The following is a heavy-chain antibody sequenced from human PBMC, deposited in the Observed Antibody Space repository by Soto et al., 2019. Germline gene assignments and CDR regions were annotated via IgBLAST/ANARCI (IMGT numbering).Heavy chain of an antibody. CDR2: ISSSRSTI. V-gene: IGHV3-48*03. D-gene: IGHD1-7*01. CDR1: GFTVSSYE. CDR3: AREWKYSDGVPDY. J-gene: IGHJ4*02. Sequence: GGSLRRSCPGSGFTVSSYEMNGVRQPPGNGLPXVSYISSSRSTICHVDSVAGRFTISRDNAQNSLYLQMNSLRAEDTAVYYCAREWKYSDGVPDYWGQGTLVTVSS.